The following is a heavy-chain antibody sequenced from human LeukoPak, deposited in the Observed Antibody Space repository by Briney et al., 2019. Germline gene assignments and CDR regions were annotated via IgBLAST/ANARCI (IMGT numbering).Heavy chain of an antibody. J-gene: IGHJ4*02. CDR2: FDPEDGET. CDR3: ATMRWGNYGDYDY. V-gene: IGHV1-24*01. D-gene: IGHD4-17*01. Sequence: ASVKRSCKVSVYTLTELFMHWVRQASGRGLGWTGGFDPEDGETIYAQKFQGRVTMTEDTSTDTAYMELSSLRSEDTAVYYCATMRWGNYGDYDYWGQGTLVTVSS. CDR1: VYTLTELF.